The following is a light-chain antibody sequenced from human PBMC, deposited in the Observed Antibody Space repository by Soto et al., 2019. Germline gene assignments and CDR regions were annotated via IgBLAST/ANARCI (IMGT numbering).Light chain of an antibody. CDR1: ESVSND. Sequence: IVMTQSPSALSVSPGERVTLSCRASESVSNDLAWYHQKPGQAPRLLIYGVSTTATGIPASFSGSGSGKEFTLTITGLQSEDVAVYYCQQYNNWPRTFGQGTKGDSK. J-gene: IGKJ1*01. V-gene: IGKV3-15*01. CDR3: QQYNNWPRT. CDR2: GVS.